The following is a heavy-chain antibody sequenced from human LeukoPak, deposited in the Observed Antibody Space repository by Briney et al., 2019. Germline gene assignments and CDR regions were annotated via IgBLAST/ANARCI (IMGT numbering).Heavy chain of an antibody. CDR1: GGSFSDYY. D-gene: IGHD1-26*01. Sequence: SETLSLTCAVYGGSFSDYYWTWIRQPPGKGLEWIGEINHSGSTNYNPSLKSRVTLSADTSKSQFSLKVNSVTAADTAVYYCASAGSYSVDYWGQGTLVTVSS. J-gene: IGHJ4*02. CDR2: INHSGST. V-gene: IGHV4-34*01. CDR3: ASAGSYSVDY.